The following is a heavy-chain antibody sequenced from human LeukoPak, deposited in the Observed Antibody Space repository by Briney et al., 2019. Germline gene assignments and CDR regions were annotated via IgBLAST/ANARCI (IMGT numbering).Heavy chain of an antibody. Sequence: PSESLSLTCAVYGGSFSSYYWSWIRQPPGKGLEWIGAINDSGSTTYNPSLTSRVTISIDTFKNQFSLELSSVTAADTAVYYCARGVLVTVYAAFDYWGQGTLVTVSS. D-gene: IGHD2/OR15-2a*01. J-gene: IGHJ4*02. CDR1: GGSFSSYY. CDR3: ARGVLVTVYAAFDY. CDR2: INDSGST. V-gene: IGHV4-34*01.